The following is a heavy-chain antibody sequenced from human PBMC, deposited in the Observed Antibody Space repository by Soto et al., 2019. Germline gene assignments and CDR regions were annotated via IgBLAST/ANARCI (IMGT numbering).Heavy chain of an antibody. Sequence: SETLSLTCTVSGGSINTFYWSWVRQPDGKGLEWIGRIFSSGSTSFNPSLESRVAMSVDTSTNHFSLNLSSVTAADMAVYYCAREGSYSAYNFAHGIQLWSFDFWGQGALVTVSS. CDR1: GGSINTFY. CDR2: IFSSGST. D-gene: IGHD5-12*01. J-gene: IGHJ4*02. V-gene: IGHV4-4*07. CDR3: AREGSYSAYNFAHGIQLWSFDF.